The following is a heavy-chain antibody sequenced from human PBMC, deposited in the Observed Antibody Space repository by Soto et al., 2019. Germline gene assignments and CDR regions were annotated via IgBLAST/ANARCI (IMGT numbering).Heavy chain of an antibody. V-gene: IGHV1-69*12. CDR1: GGTFSTYA. Sequence: QVQLVQSGAAVKKPGSSVKVSCKASGGTFSTYAISWVRQAPGQGLEWMGGIIPIFGTANYAQRFQGRVTITADESTSTAYMQLSSLRSEDTAVYYCAQTLGLAVAGPGRFDLWGRGPLVTVSS. D-gene: IGHD6-19*01. CDR2: IIPIFGTA. CDR3: AQTLGLAVAGPGRFDL. J-gene: IGHJ2*01.